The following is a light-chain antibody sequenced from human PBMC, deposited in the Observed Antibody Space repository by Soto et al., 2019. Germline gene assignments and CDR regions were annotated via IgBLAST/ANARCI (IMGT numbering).Light chain of an antibody. CDR3: QVWDSDTSHEV. V-gene: IGLV3-21*02. CDR2: DDR. J-gene: IGLJ1*01. Sequence: ALTQPPSVSGAPGQRVTISCIGGSSNIGAGYEVHWYQQKPGQAPVLVVYDDRARPSGIPERFSGSNSGSSATLTISRVEAGDEADYYCQVWDSDTSHEVFGTGTKLTVL. CDR1: SNIGAGYE.